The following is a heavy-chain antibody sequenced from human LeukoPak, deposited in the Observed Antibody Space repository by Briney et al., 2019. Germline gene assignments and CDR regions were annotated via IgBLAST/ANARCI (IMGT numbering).Heavy chain of an antibody. CDR3: ARVSKAANPTSDSPWFDP. Sequence: GGSLRLSCAASGFAFSSFGMHWVRQAPGKGLEWVAVIWYDGTNKYYADSVKGRFTISRDNSKNTLYLQMNSLRAEDTAVYYCARVSKAANPTSDSPWFDPCGQGTLVTVSS. J-gene: IGHJ5*02. D-gene: IGHD2-15*01. CDR2: IWYDGTNK. CDR1: GFAFSSFG. V-gene: IGHV3-33*01.